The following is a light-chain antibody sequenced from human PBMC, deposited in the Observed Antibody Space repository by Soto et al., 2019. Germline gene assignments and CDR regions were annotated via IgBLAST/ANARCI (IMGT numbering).Light chain of an antibody. V-gene: IGLV2-14*01. J-gene: IGLJ2*01. CDR2: EVS. Sequence: QSVLTQPRSVSGSPGQSVTISCTGTSSDVGGYNYVPWYQQHPGKAPKLMIYEVSNRPSGVSTRFSGSKSGNTASLTISGLQAEDEADYYCFSYRSTGILLFGGGTKVTVL. CDR3: FSYRSTGILL. CDR1: SSDVGGYNY.